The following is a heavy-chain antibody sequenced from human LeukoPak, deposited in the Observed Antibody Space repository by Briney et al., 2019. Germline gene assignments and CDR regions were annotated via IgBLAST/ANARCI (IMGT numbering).Heavy chain of an antibody. V-gene: IGHV3-30*18. J-gene: IGHJ4*02. CDR1: GFTFSSNG. Sequence: PGGSLRLSCAASGFTFSSNGIHWVRQAPGKGLEWVAAISYDGSNKYYADSVKGRFTISRENSKNTLYLQMNSLRAEDTAVYYCAKDIGGYCSGGSCWTFDYWGQGTLVTVSS. D-gene: IGHD2-15*01. CDR2: ISYDGSNK. CDR3: AKDIGGYCSGGSCWTFDY.